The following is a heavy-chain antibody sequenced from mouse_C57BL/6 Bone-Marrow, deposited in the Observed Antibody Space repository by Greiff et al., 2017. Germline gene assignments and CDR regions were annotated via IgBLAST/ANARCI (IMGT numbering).Heavy chain of an antibody. CDR1: GYTFTSYW. Sequence: QVHVKQPGAELVKPGASVKLSCKASGYTFTSYWMHWVKQRPGRGLEWIGRIDPNSGGTKYNEKFKSKATLTVDKPSSTAYMQLSSLTSEDSAVYYCAEDDYSNSRGFAYWGQGTLVTVSA. CDR2: IDPNSGGT. V-gene: IGHV1-72*01. J-gene: IGHJ3*01. D-gene: IGHD2-5*01. CDR3: AEDDYSNSRGFAY.